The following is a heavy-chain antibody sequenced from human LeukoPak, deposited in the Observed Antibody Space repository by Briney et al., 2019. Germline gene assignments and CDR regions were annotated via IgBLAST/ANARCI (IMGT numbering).Heavy chain of an antibody. Sequence: ASVKVSCKASGYTFTSYAMHWVRQAPGQRLEWMGWINTDNGNTKYSQKFQGRVTITRDTSASTAYMELSSLRSEDTAVYYCARVPIVVVTAIPSDYWGQGTLVTVSS. D-gene: IGHD2-21*02. CDR1: GYTFTSYA. J-gene: IGHJ4*02. V-gene: IGHV1-3*04. CDR3: ARVPIVVVTAIPSDY. CDR2: INTDNGNT.